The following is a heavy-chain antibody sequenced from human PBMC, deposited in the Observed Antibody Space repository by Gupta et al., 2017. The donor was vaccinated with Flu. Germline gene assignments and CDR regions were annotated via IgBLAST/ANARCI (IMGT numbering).Heavy chain of an antibody. CDR3: ARDEVLEWLGHGAFDI. D-gene: IGHD3-3*01. Sequence: YAMHWVRQAPGKGLEWVAVISYDGSNKYYADSVKGRFTISRDNSKNTLYLQMNSLRAEDTAVYYCARDEVLEWLGHGAFDIWGQGTMVTVSS. CDR2: ISYDGSNK. J-gene: IGHJ3*02. V-gene: IGHV3-30-3*01. CDR1: YA.